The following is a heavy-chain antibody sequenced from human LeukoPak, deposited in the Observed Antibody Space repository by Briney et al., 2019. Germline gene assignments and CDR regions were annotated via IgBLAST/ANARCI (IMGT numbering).Heavy chain of an antibody. J-gene: IGHJ4*02. Sequence: GRSLRLSCAASGFTLDDYAMHWVRQAPGKGLEWVSGISWNSGSIGYADSVKGRFTISRDNAKNSLYLQMNSLRAEDTAVYYCARDYGISSVPGYWGQGTLVTVSS. CDR3: ARDYGISSVPGY. CDR2: ISWNSGSI. D-gene: IGHD6-6*01. V-gene: IGHV3-9*01. CDR1: GFTLDDYA.